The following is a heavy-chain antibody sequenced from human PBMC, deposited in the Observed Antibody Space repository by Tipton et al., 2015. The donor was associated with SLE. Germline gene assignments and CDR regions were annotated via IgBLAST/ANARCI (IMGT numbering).Heavy chain of an antibody. CDR2: PYPGDSDT. D-gene: IGHD1-26*01. Sequence: QSGPEVKKPGESLKISCKGSGYRFTSYWIGWGRQVPGQGLEWMGIPYPGDSDTRYSPSFQGQVTISAAKSISTAYLQWSSLKASDTAMYDCARAHSGSSWYFDLWGRGTRVTVSS. CDR3: ARAHSGSSWYFDL. J-gene: IGHJ2*01. CDR1: GYRFTSYW. V-gene: IGHV5-51*03.